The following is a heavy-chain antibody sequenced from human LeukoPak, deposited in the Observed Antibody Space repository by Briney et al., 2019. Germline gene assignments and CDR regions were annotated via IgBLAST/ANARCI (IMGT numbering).Heavy chain of an antibody. V-gene: IGHV3-53*01. J-gene: IGHJ4*02. CDR1: GFIVSNNY. CDR3: AREASNGYHFDF. D-gene: IGHD3-22*01. CDR2: ISSGGNT. Sequence: GGSLRLPCAASGFIVSNNYLNWVRQAPGKGLEWVSVISSGGNTYYIDSVKGRFTISRDNSRNTLYLQMNSLRAEDTAVYYCAREASNGYHFDFWGQGTLVTVSS.